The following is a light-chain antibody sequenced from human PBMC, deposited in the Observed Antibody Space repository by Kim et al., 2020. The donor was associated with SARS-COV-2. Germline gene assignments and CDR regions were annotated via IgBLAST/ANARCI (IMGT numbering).Light chain of an antibody. CDR2: QDT. CDR1: DLEDRF. Sequence: SYELTQPPSVSVSPGQTAIITCSGDDLEDRFVCWYQQRPGQSPVVVIYQDTERPSGIPERFSGSNSGNTATLTISGTQTMDEADYYCQAWDSRTSCWVFGGGTHLTVL. CDR3: QAWDSRTSCWV. J-gene: IGLJ3*02. V-gene: IGLV3-1*01.